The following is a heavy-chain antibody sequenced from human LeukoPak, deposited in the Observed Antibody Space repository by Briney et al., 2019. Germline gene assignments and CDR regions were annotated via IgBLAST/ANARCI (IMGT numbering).Heavy chain of an antibody. CDR2: ISSSSSYI. J-gene: IGHJ4*02. V-gene: IGHV3-21*01. CDR3: ARGTSLCYFDY. Sequence: GGSLRLSCAASGFTFSSYSMNWVRQAPGKGLEWVSSISSSSSYIYYADSVKGRFTISRDNAKNSLYPQMNSLRAEDTAVYYCARGTSLCYFDYWGQGTLVTVSS. CDR1: GFTFSSYS. D-gene: IGHD1-14*01.